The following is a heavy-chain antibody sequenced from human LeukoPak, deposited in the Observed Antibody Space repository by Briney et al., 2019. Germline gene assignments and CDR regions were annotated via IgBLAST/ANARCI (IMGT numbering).Heavy chain of an antibody. CDR2: ISGSGGST. Sequence: PGGSLRLSCSASGFTFSNYAMTWVRQAPGKGLEWVSVISGSGGSTDYEDSVKGRFTISRDNSKSTLYLQMNSLRAEDTAVYYCAKDRAELTGDVSDDWGQGTLVTVSS. V-gene: IGHV3-23*01. CDR1: GFTFSNYA. J-gene: IGHJ4*02. CDR3: AKDRAELTGDVSDD. D-gene: IGHD2-8*02.